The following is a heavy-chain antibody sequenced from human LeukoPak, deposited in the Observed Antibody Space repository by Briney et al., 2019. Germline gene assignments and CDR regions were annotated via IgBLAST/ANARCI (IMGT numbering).Heavy chain of an antibody. V-gene: IGHV3-21*01. D-gene: IGHD3-10*01. CDR2: ISTSSSYI. CDR1: GFTFSSYN. J-gene: IGHJ4*02. CDR3: ARVGVRGAKIFDF. Sequence: GGSLRLSCAASGFTFSSYNMNWVRHAPGKGLEWVSSISTSSSYIYYADSVKGRFTISRDNARNSLYLQMNSLRAEDTAVYYCARVGVRGAKIFDFWGQGTLVTVSS.